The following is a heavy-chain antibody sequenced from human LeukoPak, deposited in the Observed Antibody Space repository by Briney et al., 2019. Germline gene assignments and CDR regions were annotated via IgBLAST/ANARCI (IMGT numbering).Heavy chain of an antibody. D-gene: IGHD6-19*01. CDR2: IYYSGST. V-gene: IGHV4-59*01. CDR1: GGSISNYY. CDR3: VREIAVAGTFDY. Sequence: SETLSLTCTVSGGSISNYYWSWIRQPPGKGLEWIGYIYYSGSTNYNPSLKSRVTISVDTSKNQFSLKLSSVTAADTAVYYCVREIAVAGTFDYWGQGTLVTVSS. J-gene: IGHJ4*02.